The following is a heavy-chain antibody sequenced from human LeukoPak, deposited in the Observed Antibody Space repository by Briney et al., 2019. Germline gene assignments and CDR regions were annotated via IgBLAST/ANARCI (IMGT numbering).Heavy chain of an antibody. CDR2: INPSGGST. J-gene: IGHJ4*02. CDR3: ARLRKPSPDYYDSSGYYYVFDY. D-gene: IGHD3-22*01. CDR1: GYTFTSYY. Sequence: ASVKVSCKTSGYTFTSYYMHWVRQAPGQGLEWMGIINPSGGSTNYAQKFQGRVTITADESTSTAYMELSSLRSEDTAVYYCARLRKPSPDYYDSSGYYYVFDYWGQGTLVTVSS. V-gene: IGHV1-46*01.